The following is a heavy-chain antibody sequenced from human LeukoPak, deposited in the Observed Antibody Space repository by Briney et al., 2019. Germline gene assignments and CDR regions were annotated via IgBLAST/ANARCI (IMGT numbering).Heavy chain of an antibody. CDR3: AFEGSGSRRVY. Sequence: GGSLRLSCAASGFTFSSYAMSWVRQAPGKGLEWVSAISRSGGSTYYADSVKGRFTISRDNSKNTLYLQMNSLRAEDTAVYYCAFEGSGSRRVYWGQGTLVTVSS. CDR2: ISRSGGST. CDR1: GFTFSSYA. J-gene: IGHJ4*02. D-gene: IGHD3-10*01. V-gene: IGHV3-23*01.